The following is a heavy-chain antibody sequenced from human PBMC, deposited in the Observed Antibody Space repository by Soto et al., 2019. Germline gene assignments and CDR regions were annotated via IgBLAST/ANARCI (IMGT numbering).Heavy chain of an antibody. CDR1: GGSFSGYY. J-gene: IGHJ4*02. D-gene: IGHD2-21*01. CDR2: INHSGST. V-gene: IGHV4-34*01. CDR3: ARDKIAGLFDY. Sequence: QVQLQQWGAGLLKPSETLSLTCAVYGGSFSGYYWTWIRQPPGTGLAWIGEINHSGSTNYNPSLKSRVTISVDTSKNQFSLKLTAVTAAATAVYYCARDKIAGLFDYWGQGPLVTVSS.